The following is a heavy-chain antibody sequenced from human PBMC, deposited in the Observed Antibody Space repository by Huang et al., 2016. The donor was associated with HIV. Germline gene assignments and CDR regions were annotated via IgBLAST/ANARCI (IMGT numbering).Heavy chain of an antibody. J-gene: IGHJ4*02. D-gene: IGHD2-15*01. Sequence: EVQLVESGGGLVQPGGSLRLSCAASGFTFDIFWMSWVRQAPGKGLEGVANIKQDGSEKYYVDSVKGRFTISRDNAKASLYLQMNSLRDEDTAVYYCARVGGSRSPLGYWGQGTLVTVSS. CDR2: IKQDGSEK. CDR1: GFTFDIFW. CDR3: ARVGGSRSPLGY. V-gene: IGHV3-7*01.